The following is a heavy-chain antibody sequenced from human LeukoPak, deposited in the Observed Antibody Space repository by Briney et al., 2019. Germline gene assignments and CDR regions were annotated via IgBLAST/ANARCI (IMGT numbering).Heavy chain of an antibody. V-gene: IGHV7-4-1*02. CDR1: GYTFTSNA. J-gene: IGHJ4*02. D-gene: IGHD3-9*01. Sequence: GASVKVSCKASGYTFTSNALGWVRQAPGQGLEWMGWINTNTGNPTYAQGFTGRFVFSLDTSDNTAYLQISSLQAEDTAVYYCAREGEADILTGYEFDYWGQGTLVTVSS. CDR2: INTNTGNP. CDR3: AREGEADILTGYEFDY.